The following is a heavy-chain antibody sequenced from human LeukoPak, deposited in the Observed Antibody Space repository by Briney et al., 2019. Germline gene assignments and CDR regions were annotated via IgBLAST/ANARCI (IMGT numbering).Heavy chain of an antibody. V-gene: IGHV1-69*05. CDR3: ARDLGCSGGSCYRSDP. CDR1: GGTFSSYA. D-gene: IGHD2-15*01. J-gene: IGHJ5*02. CDR2: IIPIFGTA. Sequence: GASVKVSCKASGGTFSSYAISWVRQAPGQGLEWMGGIIPIFGTANYAQKFQGRVTITTDESTSTAYMELSSLRSEDTAVYYCARDLGCSGGSCYRSDPWGQGTLVTVSS.